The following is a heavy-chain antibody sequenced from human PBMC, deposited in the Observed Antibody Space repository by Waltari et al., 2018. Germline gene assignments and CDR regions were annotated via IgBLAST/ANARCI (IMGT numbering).Heavy chain of an antibody. CDR3: ARDCALPYVDIVADAFDI. Sequence: QVQLQESGPGLVKPSETLSLTCTVSGGSISSYYWSWIRQPQGKGLEWIGYIYYSGSTNYNPALKSRVTRSVDTSKNQFSLKLSSVTAADTAVYYCARDCALPYVDIVADAFDIWGQGTMVTVSS. V-gene: IGHV4-59*01. J-gene: IGHJ3*02. CDR2: IYYSGST. CDR1: GGSISSYY. D-gene: IGHD5-12*01.